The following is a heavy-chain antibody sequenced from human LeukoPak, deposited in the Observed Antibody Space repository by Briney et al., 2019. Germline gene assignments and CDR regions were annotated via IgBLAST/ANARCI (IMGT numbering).Heavy chain of an antibody. V-gene: IGHV3-48*04. CDR2: ISSRSSTI. CDR3: AREDDWNYEDY. J-gene: IGHJ4*02. CDR1: GFIFNDYS. Sequence: GGSLRLSCVGSGFIFNDYSMNWVRQAPGKGPEWVSYISSRSSTIYYADSVKGRFTISRDNAKNSLYLQMNSLRAEDSAVYYCAREDDWNYEDYWGQGTLVTVSS. D-gene: IGHD1-7*01.